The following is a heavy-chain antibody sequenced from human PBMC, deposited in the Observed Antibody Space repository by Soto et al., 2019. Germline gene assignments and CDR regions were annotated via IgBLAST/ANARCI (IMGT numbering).Heavy chain of an antibody. CDR2: IISGADTI. J-gene: IGHJ6*02. Sequence: PGGSLRLSCAASEFPFSDYYMNWVRQAPGKGLEWVSYIISGADTIYYADSVRGRFTVSRDNAKNSLYLQMNSLRVEDTAVYYCAKDRLYGGRPPPYYCDGKDVWGQGTTVTVSS. V-gene: IGHV3-11*04. D-gene: IGHD3-10*01. CDR1: EFPFSDYY. CDR3: AKDRLYGGRPPPYYCDGKDV.